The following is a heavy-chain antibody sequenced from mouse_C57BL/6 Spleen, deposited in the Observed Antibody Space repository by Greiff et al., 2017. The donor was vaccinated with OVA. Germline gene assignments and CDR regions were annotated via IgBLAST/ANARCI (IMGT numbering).Heavy chain of an antibody. CDR1: GYSFTGYY. D-gene: IGHD1-1*01. Sequence: EVKLVESGPELVKPGASVKISCKASGYSFTGYYMNWVKQSPEKSLEWIGEINPSTGGTTYNQKFKAKATLTVDKSSSTAYMQLKSLTSEDSAVYYCARSDYGSSQSTYYYAMDYWGQGTSVTVSS. CDR2: INPSTGGT. V-gene: IGHV1-42*01. CDR3: ARSDYGSSQSTYYYAMDY. J-gene: IGHJ4*01.